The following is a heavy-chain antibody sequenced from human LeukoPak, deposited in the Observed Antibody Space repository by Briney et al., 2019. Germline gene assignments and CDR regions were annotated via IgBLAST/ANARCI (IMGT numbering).Heavy chain of an antibody. CDR1: GGTFSSYA. V-gene: IGHV1-69*13. CDR2: IIPIFGTA. J-gene: IGHJ3*02. Sequence: SAKVSCKASGGTFSSYAISWVRQAPGQGLEWMGGIIPIFGTANYAQKFQGRVTITADESTSTAYMELSSLRSEDTAVYYCAREKGGRYTAMTPDAFDIWGQGTMVTVSS. CDR3: AREKGGRYTAMTPDAFDI. D-gene: IGHD5-18*01.